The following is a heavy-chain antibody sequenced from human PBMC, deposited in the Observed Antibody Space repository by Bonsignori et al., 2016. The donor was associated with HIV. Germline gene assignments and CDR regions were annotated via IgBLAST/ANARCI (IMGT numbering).Heavy chain of an antibody. CDR3: RFGEADFDI. Sequence: GESLKISCAASGFTFSSYGMNWVRQAPGKGLEWVAVIWYDGSNKYYADSVKGRFTISKDNSKNTVYLQMNSLRAEDTAVYYCRFGEADFDIWGQGTMVTVSS. J-gene: IGHJ3*02. V-gene: IGHV3-33*01. CDR2: IWYDGSNK. D-gene: IGHD3-16*01. CDR1: GFTFSSYG.